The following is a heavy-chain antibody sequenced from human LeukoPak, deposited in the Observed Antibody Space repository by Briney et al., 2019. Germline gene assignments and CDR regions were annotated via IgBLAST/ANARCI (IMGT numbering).Heavy chain of an antibody. Sequence: SETLSLTCTVSGVSISSSNYFWAWIRQSPGKGLEWIGSIYFRGSISSSPSLKSRVTISIDASKNQFSLKLTSVTAEDTAVYYCAKRRMATLDYWGQGTLVTVSS. CDR1: GVSISSSNYF. J-gene: IGHJ4*02. CDR3: AKRRMATLDY. V-gene: IGHV4-39*07. D-gene: IGHD5-24*01. CDR2: IYFRGSI.